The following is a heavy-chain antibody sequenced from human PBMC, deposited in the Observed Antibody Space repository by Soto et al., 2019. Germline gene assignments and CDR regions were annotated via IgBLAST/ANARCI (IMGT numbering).Heavy chain of an antibody. J-gene: IGHJ5*02. CDR3: ARRSTTVTHNWLDP. CDR2: IYPGDSNT. Sequence: PGESLKISCSGSGYTFSNYWVGWVRQMPGKGLEWMGVIYPGDSNTRYSPSFQGQVTISVDKSINTAYLQWSSLKASDTAIYYCARRSTTVTHNWLDPWGQGTLVTVSS. CDR1: GYTFSNYW. V-gene: IGHV5-51*01. D-gene: IGHD4-17*01.